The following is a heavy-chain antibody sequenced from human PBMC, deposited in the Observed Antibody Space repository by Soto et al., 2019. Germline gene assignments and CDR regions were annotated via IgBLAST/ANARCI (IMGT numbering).Heavy chain of an antibody. CDR3: ARLIGNSWLDS. V-gene: IGHV4-39*01. Sequence: ETLSLTCTVSGDSISGSPYFWGWIRQPPGKRLEWIGSVFYDGYTLYTPSLRSRVTISVDTSKNQFSLKLTSVAVADTAVYYCARLIGNSWLDSWGQGTLVTVSS. CDR1: GDSISGSPYF. CDR2: VFYDGYT. J-gene: IGHJ5*01.